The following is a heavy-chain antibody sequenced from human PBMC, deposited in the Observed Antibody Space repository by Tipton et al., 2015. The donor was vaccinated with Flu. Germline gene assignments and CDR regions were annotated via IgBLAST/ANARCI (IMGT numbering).Heavy chain of an antibody. J-gene: IGHJ3*01. CDR1: GFTFSNAR. CDR2: IRSKTAGGTI. D-gene: IGHD6-13*01. Sequence: SLRLSCAASGFTFSNARMNWVRQAPGKGLEWVGRIRSKTAGGTIEYAVPVQGRFTISRDDSKNTVYLQMNSLKTEDTAMYYCATDTPPGPVFVAADVKNAFDVWGQGTTVIVSA. V-gene: IGHV3-15*01. CDR3: ATDTPPGPVFVAADVKNAFDV.